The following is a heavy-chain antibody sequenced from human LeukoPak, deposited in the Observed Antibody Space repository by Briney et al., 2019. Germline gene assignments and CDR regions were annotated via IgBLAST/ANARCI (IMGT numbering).Heavy chain of an antibody. CDR2: ISGSGGGT. V-gene: IGHV3-23*01. D-gene: IGHD1-26*01. J-gene: IGHJ4*02. CDR1: GFTFRRYD. Sequence: GGSLRLSCAASGFTFRRYDMSWVRQAPEKGLEWVSTISGSGGGTYYADSVKGRFTISRDDSKNTLYLQMNSLRAEDTAVYYCVKDLGRYRNNCFDYWGQGTLVTVSS. CDR3: VKDLGRYRNNCFDY.